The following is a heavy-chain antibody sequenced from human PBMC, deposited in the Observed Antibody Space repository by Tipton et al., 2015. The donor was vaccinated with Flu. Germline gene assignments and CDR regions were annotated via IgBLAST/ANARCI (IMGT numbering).Heavy chain of an antibody. CDR1: GFTFSSYE. D-gene: IGHD3-10*01. CDR2: ISSSGSTI. CDR3: ARDDGPRFGGHYYGSGSYDY. Sequence: SLRLSCAASGFTFSSYEMNWVRQAPGKGLEWVSYISSSGSTIYYADSVKGRFTISRDNAKNSLYLQMNSLRAEDTAVYYCARDDGPRFGGHYYGSGSYDYWGQGTLVTVSS. V-gene: IGHV3-48*03. J-gene: IGHJ4*02.